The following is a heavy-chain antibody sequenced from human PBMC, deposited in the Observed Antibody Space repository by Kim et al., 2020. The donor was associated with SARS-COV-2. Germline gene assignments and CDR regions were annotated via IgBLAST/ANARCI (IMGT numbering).Heavy chain of an antibody. CDR1: GYTFARYS. V-gene: IGHV1-46*01. CDR2: INPSDGST. J-gene: IGHJ4*02. CDR3: ARKIYSSGLMDY. Sequence: ASVKVSCKASGYTFARYSVHWVRQAPGQGLEWMGIINPSDGSTTYAQKFQGRVTMTRDTSTSIVYMELSSLRSEDTAVYYCARKIYSSGLMDYWGQGTLVTVSS. D-gene: IGHD6-25*01.